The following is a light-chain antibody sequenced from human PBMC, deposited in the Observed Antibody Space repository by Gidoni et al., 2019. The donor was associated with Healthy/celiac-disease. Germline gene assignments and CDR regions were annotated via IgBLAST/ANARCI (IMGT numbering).Light chain of an antibody. CDR2: DEY. Sequence: EIVLTQSPATLSLSPGERATISCRASQSVSSYLAWYQQKPGQAPRLLIYDEYNRATGIPARFSGSGSGTDFTLTISSLEPEDFAVYYCQQRSNWPLTFGGGTKVEIK. V-gene: IGKV3-11*01. J-gene: IGKJ4*01. CDR1: QSVSSY. CDR3: QQRSNWPLT.